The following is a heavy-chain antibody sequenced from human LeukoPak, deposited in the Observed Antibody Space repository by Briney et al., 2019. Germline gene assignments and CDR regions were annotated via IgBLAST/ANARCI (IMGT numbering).Heavy chain of an antibody. CDR1: GYSFTSYW. J-gene: IGHJ6*02. V-gene: IGHV5-51*01. D-gene: IGHD2-2*01. Sequence: GESLQISCQGSGYSFTSYWIGWVRQMPGKGLEWMGIIYPGDSDTRYSPSFQGQVTISADKSISTAYLQWSSLKASDTAMYYCAVIVVPAAPLGDYYYGMDVWGQGTTVTVSS. CDR3: AVIVVPAAPLGDYYYGMDV. CDR2: IYPGDSDT.